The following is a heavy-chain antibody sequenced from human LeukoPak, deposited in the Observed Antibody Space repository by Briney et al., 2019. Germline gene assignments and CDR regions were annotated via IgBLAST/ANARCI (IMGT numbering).Heavy chain of an antibody. CDR3: AKGGRCDSGGPNSV. V-gene: IGHV3-23*01. D-gene: IGHD3-22*01. CDR1: GFTFGDYA. Sequence: GGSLRLSCEASGFTFGDYAMIWFRQDPGKGLEWVSSIGGRNTPTYYADSVKGRFTISRDNSKNTLYLQMNSLRAEDTAVYYCAKGGRCDSGGPNSVWGQGTMVTVSS. CDR2: IGGRNTPT. J-gene: IGHJ3*01.